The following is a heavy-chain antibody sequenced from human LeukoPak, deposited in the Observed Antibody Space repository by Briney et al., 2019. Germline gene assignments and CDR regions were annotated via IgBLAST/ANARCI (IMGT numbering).Heavy chain of an antibody. V-gene: IGHV3-23*01. D-gene: IGHD5-18*01. J-gene: IGHJ4*02. CDR1: GFTLSSSA. CDR3: AQRPPWYSSGKKTNY. CDR2: IRGNGGST. Sequence: GGSLRLSCAVSGFTLSSSAMSWVRQAPGEGREWVSCIRGNGGSTFYGDSVKGRFTISRDNSRNTLFLRMNSLRAGDTAVYYCAQRPPWYSSGKKTNYWGQGTMVTVSS.